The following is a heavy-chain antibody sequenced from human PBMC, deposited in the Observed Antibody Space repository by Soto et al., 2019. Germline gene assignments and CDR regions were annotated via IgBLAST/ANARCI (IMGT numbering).Heavy chain of an antibody. Sequence: GASVKVSCKASGYTFTSYGISWVRQAPGQGLEWMGWISAYNGNTNYAQKLQGRVTMTTDTSTSTAYMELRSLRSDDTAVYYCARDRQILAMIARPPLDNHWGQRTLVTAPS. D-gene: IGHD3-22*01. J-gene: IGHJ5*02. V-gene: IGHV1-18*01. CDR3: ARDRQILAMIARPPLDNH. CDR1: GYTFTSYG. CDR2: ISAYNGNT.